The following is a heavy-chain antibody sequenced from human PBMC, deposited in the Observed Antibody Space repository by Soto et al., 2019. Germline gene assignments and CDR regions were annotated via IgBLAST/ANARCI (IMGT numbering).Heavy chain of an antibody. CDR2: ISGYNGDT. V-gene: IGHV1-18*01. CDR1: GYTFTRYG. D-gene: IGHD2-8*01. Sequence: ASVKVSCKASGYTFTRYGISWVRQAPGQGLEWMGWISGYNGDTNYAQKFQDRVSMTIDTSTGTAYMELRSLTSDDTAIYYCAKNGQPPYYYYGLDVWGPGTKVTV. J-gene: IGHJ6*02. CDR3: AKNGQPPYYYYGLDV.